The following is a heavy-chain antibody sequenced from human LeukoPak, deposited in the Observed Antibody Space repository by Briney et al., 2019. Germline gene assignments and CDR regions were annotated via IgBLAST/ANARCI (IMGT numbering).Heavy chain of an antibody. D-gene: IGHD6-13*01. CDR2: ISYDGSNK. Sequence: PGGSLRLSCAASGFTFSSYAMHWVRQAPGKGLEWVAVISYDGSNKYYADSVKGRFTISRDNSKNTLYLQMNSLRAEDTAVYYCAKEGIAAACWDWGQGTLVTVSS. CDR1: GFTFSSYA. CDR3: AKEGIAAACWD. J-gene: IGHJ4*02. V-gene: IGHV3-30-3*01.